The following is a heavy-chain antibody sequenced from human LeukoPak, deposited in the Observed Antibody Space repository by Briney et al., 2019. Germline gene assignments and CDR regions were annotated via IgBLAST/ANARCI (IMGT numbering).Heavy chain of an antibody. Sequence: RASVKVSCKASGGTFSSYAISWVRQAPGQGLEWMGGIIPIFGTANYAQKFQGRVTITADKSTSTAYMELSSLRSEDTAVYYCAREASGYSDYWGQGTLVTVSS. D-gene: IGHD3-22*01. CDR2: IIPIFGTA. J-gene: IGHJ4*02. CDR3: AREASGYSDY. V-gene: IGHV1-69*06. CDR1: GGTFSSYA.